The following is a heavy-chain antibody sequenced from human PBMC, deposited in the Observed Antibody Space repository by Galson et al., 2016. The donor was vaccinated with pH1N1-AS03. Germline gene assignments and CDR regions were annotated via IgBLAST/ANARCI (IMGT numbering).Heavy chain of an antibody. CDR1: GYSFPSYW. V-gene: IGHV5-10-1*01. CDR2: IDPSDSYT. CDR3: ARLMFRGRQNSGNAFDI. Sequence: QSGAEVKKPGESLRISCQGSGYSFPSYWINWVRQMPGKGLEWMGRIDPSDSYTNYSPSSQGHVTFSTDKSISTAYLQWNSLKASDTAMYYCARLMFRGRQNSGNAFDIWGQGTMVTVSP. J-gene: IGHJ3*02. D-gene: IGHD3-10*01.